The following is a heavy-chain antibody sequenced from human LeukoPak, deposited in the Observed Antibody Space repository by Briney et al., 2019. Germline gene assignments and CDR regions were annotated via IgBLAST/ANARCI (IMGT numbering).Heavy chain of an antibody. Sequence: ASVKVSCKASGYTFTDYYMHWVRQAPGQGLEWMGWIYPKSGGTSYAQKFRGRVTMTRDTSISTVYMELSRLTSDDAAIYYCARDSAARRGNAFDIWGQGTMVTVSS. CDR1: GYTFTDYY. D-gene: IGHD6-6*01. V-gene: IGHV1-2*02. CDR3: ARDSAARRGNAFDI. CDR2: IYPKSGGT. J-gene: IGHJ3*02.